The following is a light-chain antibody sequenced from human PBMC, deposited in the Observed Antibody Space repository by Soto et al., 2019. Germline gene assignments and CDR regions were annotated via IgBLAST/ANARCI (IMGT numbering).Light chain of an antibody. CDR2: KTS. CDR1: QSISSW. V-gene: IGKV1-5*03. Sequence: DIQMTQSPSTLSASVGDRVTITCRASQSISSWLAWYQQKPGKAPKLLIYKTSNLESGVPSRFSGSGSGTEFSLTIRSMQTDDFANYYCQQYKSFSLTFGGGTKVDI. CDR3: QQYKSFSLT. J-gene: IGKJ4*01.